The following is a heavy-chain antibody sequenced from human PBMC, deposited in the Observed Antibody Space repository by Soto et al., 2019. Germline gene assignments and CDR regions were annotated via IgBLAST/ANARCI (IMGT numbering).Heavy chain of an antibody. J-gene: IGHJ6*02. V-gene: IGHV4-39*01. CDR3: ASLVVPASTEYYYYGMDV. Sequence: SETLSLTCTVSGGSISSSSYYWGWIRQPPGKGLEWIGSIYYSGSTYYNPSLKSRVTISVDTSKNQFSLKLSSVTAADTAVYYCASLVVPASTEYYYYGMDVWGQGTTVTVSS. CDR1: GGSISSSSYY. D-gene: IGHD2-2*01. CDR2: IYYSGST.